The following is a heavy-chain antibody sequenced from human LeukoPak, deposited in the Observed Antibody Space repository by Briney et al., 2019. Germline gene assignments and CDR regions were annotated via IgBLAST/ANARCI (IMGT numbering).Heavy chain of an antibody. D-gene: IGHD3-10*01. J-gene: IGHJ5*02. CDR1: GGSISSSSYY. CDR2: IYYSGST. V-gene: IGHV4-39*01. Sequence: SETLSLTCTVSGGSISSSSYYWGWIRQPPGKGLEWIGSIYYSGSTYYNPSLKSRVTISVDTSKNQFSLKLSSVTAADTAVYYCARLVDTMVRGPHNWFDPWGQGTLVTVSS. CDR3: ARLVDTMVRGPHNWFDP.